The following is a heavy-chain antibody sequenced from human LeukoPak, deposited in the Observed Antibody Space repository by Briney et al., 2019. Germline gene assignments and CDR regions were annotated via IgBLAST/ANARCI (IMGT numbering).Heavy chain of an antibody. V-gene: IGHV3-30*02. Sequence: GRSRRLSWAAARFTFSTYGMEWVRQAPGKWLEWGAFIRYNVFSKSYGDAVRGRFTISTDDSKNRLDLQMNSLRAEDTAVYYCAKGTDARSTSWDYYYVDVLGKGTTVTVSS. J-gene: IGHJ6*03. CDR3: AKGTDARSTSWDYYYVDV. CDR2: IRYNVFSK. CDR1: RFTFSTYG. D-gene: IGHD2-2*01.